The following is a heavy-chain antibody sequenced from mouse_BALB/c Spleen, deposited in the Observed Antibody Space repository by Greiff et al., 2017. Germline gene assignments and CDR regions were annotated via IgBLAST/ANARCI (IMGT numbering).Heavy chain of an antibody. J-gene: IGHJ4*01. CDR1: GYTFTSYV. V-gene: IGHV1-14*01. CDR3: ARDYGYDAGDYAMDY. Sequence: EVQLMESGPELVKPGASVKMSCKASGYTFTSYVMHWVKQKPGQGLEWIGYINPYNDGTKYNEKFKGKATLTSDKSSSTAYMELSSLTSEDSAVYYCARDYGYDAGDYAMDYWGQGTSVTVSS. D-gene: IGHD2-2*01. CDR2: INPYNDGT.